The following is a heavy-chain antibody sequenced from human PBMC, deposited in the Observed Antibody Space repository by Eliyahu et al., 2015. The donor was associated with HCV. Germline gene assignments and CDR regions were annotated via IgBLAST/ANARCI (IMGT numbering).Heavy chain of an antibody. CDR2: XXAYNGNT. J-gene: IGHJ6*02. Sequence: QVQLVQSGAEVKKPGASVKVSCKASGYTFTSYGISWVRQAPXQGLEWMGWXXAYNGNTNXTQKLQGRVTMTTDTSTSTAYMELRSLRSDDTAVYYCARDEEDCSSTSCRPDWYYYGMDVWGQGTTVTVSS. CDR1: GYTFTSYG. D-gene: IGHD2-2*01. CDR3: ARDEEDCSSTSCRPDWYYYGMDV. V-gene: IGHV1-18*01.